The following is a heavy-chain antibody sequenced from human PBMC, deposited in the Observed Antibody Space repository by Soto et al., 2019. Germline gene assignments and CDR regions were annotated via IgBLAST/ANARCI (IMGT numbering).Heavy chain of an antibody. CDR3: AKVPTHTAWYPPHSGMDV. V-gene: IGHV3-9*01. CDR1: GFTFDDYA. CDR2: ISWNSGSI. Sequence: AGGSLRLSCAASGFTFDDYAMHWVRQAPGKGLEWVSGISWNSGSISYADSVKGRFTISRNKAKNSLYLQINSLRAEDTALYDCAKVPTHTAWYPPHSGMDVWGQGTTVTVSS. D-gene: IGHD6-13*01. J-gene: IGHJ6*02.